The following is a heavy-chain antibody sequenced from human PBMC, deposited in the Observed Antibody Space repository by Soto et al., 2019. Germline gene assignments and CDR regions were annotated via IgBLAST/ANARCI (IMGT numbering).Heavy chain of an antibody. CDR2: ISSSSSYI. J-gene: IGHJ6*02. Sequence: PXGXLRLYCASSGFXSSSYIVNWVRHAPGNGLEFVSSISSSSSYIYYADSVKGRFTISRDNANNSLYLQMNSMRADDTAVCYCARDSAEYSSSDGMDVWGQGTTVTVSS. CDR1: GFXSSSYI. CDR3: ARDSAEYSSSDGMDV. V-gene: IGHV3-21*01. D-gene: IGHD6-6*01.